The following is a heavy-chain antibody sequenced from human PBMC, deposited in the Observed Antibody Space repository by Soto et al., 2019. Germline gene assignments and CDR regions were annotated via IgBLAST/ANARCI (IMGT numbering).Heavy chain of an antibody. CDR3: VRRHVSATGIDWFDP. Sequence: ASVKVSCKASGYTFTSYCIHWVRHAPGQRLEWMGWINAANGDTKYSPKFQGRVTITRDTSASTAYMELSSLSSEDTAVYYCVRRHVSATGIDWFDPWGQGTLVTAPQ. J-gene: IGHJ5*02. CDR2: INAANGDT. V-gene: IGHV1-3*01. D-gene: IGHD6-13*01. CDR1: GYTFTSYC.